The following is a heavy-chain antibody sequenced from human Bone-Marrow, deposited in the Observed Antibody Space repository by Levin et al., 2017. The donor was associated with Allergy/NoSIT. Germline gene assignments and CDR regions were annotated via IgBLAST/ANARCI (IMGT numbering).Heavy chain of an antibody. CDR2: TWFDGVHE. D-gene: IGHD6-19*01. J-gene: IGHJ3*01. CDR3: AKDKVSHWLFVGVFDV. V-gene: IGHV3-33*06. CDR1: GFSVSSNG. Sequence: GESLKISCVASGFSVSSNGMHWVRQVPGKGLEWIGVTWFDGVHEAYSASVRGRFTISRDSSKNTLYLQMNSLGAEDAGIYYCAKDKVSHWLFVGVFDVWGQGTKVTVSS.